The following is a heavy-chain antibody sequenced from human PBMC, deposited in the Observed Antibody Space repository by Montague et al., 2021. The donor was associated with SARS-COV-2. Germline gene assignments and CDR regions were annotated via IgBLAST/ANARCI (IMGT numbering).Heavy chain of an antibody. D-gene: IGHD2-15*01. CDR1: GFSLTTSGMG. V-gene: IGHV2-5*01. Sequence: PALVKPTQTLTLTCTFSGFSLTTSGMGVDWIRQPPGKALEWLGLIYWNDDKFYNPSLKSRLAITKDTSKNQVVLSMTNVDPVDTATYFCSHRRGGFCSDGICYWGKSLDYWGLGTLVTVSS. CDR3: SHRRGGFCSDGICYWGKSLDY. CDR2: IYWNDDK. J-gene: IGHJ4*02.